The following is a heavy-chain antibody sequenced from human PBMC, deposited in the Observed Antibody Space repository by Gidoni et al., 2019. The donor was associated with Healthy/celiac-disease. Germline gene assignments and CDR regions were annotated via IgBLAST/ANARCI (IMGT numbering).Heavy chain of an antibody. CDR2: IIPILGIA. V-gene: IGHV1-69*04. CDR1: GGTFSSYA. Sequence: QVQLVKSGVAVENPGSSVKVCCKASGGTFSSYAISWGRQSPGQVLEWMGRIIPILGIANYSQKFQGRVTITADKSTSTAYMELSSLRSEDTAVYYCARDSVGGGDFPPHGMDVWGQGTTVTVSS. J-gene: IGHJ6*02. D-gene: IGHD2-21*02. CDR3: ARDSVGGGDFPPHGMDV.